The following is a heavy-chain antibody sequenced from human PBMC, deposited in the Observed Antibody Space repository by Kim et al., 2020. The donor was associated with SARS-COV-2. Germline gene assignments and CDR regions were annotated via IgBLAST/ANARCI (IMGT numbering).Heavy chain of an antibody. Sequence: GGSLRLSCAASGFTFSDYGMHWVRQAPGSGLVWVSRIKRDGSGPTYADSVKGRFTISRDNAKNKLYLQMNSLTDEDTAMYYCARETAGTGEYYFDFWVKG. CDR2: IKRDGSGP. CDR3: ARETAGTGEYYFDF. CDR1: GFTFSDYG. V-gene: IGHV3-74*01. J-gene: IGHJ4*02. D-gene: IGHD1-1*01.